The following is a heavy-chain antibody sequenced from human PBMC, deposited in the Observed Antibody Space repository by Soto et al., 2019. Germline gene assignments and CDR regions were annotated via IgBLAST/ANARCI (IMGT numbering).Heavy chain of an antibody. V-gene: IGHV3-30-3*01. CDR1: GFIFSGYA. CDR3: ARGSVTTYDYYGMDV. Sequence: QVQLVESGGGVVQPGRSLRLSCAASGFIFSGYAMHWVRQAPGKGLEWVAVISHDGSNKDYADSVKGRFTISRDNSKNTLYLQMNSLRTEDTAVYSCARGSVTTYDYYGMDVWGQGTTVTVSS. D-gene: IGHD4-4*01. CDR2: ISHDGSNK. J-gene: IGHJ6*02.